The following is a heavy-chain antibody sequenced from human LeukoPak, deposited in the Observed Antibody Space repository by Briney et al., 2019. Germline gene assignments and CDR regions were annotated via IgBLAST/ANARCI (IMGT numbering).Heavy chain of an antibody. CDR1: GFTFGSYS. J-gene: IGHJ4*02. CDR2: IIGSGGST. V-gene: IGHV3-23*01. CDR3: AKDQCTSSSCYKGDY. D-gene: IGHD2-2*02. Sequence: GGSLRLSCAASGFTFGSYSMSWVRQAPGKGLEWVSAIIGSGGSTFYADSVKGRFTISRDNSKNTLYLQMDSLRAEDTAVYYCAKDQCTSSSCYKGDYWGQGTLVTVSS.